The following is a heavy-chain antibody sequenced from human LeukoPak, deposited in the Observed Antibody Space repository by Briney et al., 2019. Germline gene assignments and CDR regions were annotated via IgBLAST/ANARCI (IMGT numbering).Heavy chain of an antibody. D-gene: IGHD2-2*02. CDR2: ISAYNGNT. CDR3: ARIRYCSSTSCYITDYYYYMDV. J-gene: IGHJ6*03. CDR1: GYTFTSYG. Sequence: ASVKVSCKASGYTFTSYGISWVRQAPGQGLEWMGWISAYNGNTNYAQKLQGRVTMTTDTSTSTAYMELRSLRSDDTAVYYCARIRYCSSTSCYITDYYYYMDVWGKGTTVTVSS. V-gene: IGHV1-18*01.